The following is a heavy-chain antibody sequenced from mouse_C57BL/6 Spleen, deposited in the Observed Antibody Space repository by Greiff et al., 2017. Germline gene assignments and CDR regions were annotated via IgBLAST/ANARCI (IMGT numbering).Heavy chain of an antibody. CDR3: ARGSGNYVGYAMDY. Sequence: QVQLQQPGAELVRPGTSVKLSCKASGYTFTSYWMHWVKQRPGQGLEWIGVIDPSDSYTNYNQKFKGKATLTVDTSSSTAYMQLSSLTSEDSAVYYCARGSGNYVGYAMDYWGQGTSVTVSS. J-gene: IGHJ4*01. CDR1: GYTFTSYW. D-gene: IGHD2-1*01. CDR2: IDPSDSYT. V-gene: IGHV1-59*01.